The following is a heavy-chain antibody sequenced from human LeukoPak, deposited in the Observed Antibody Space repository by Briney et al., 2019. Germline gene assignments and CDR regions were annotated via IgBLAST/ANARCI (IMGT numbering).Heavy chain of an antibody. CDR3: ARQGIPYDFWSGYYSY. Sequence: PSETLSLTCTVSGGSISSSSYYWGWIRQPPGKVQEWIGSIYYSGSTYYNPSLKSRVTISVDTSKNQFSLKLSSVTAADTAVYYCARQGIPYDFWSGYYSYWGQGTLVTVSS. V-gene: IGHV4-39*01. J-gene: IGHJ4*02. D-gene: IGHD3-3*01. CDR1: GGSISSSSYY. CDR2: IYYSGST.